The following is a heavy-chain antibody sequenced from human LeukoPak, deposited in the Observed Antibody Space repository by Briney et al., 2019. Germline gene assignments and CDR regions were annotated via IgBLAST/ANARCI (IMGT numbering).Heavy chain of an antibody. CDR2: IYYSGST. J-gene: IGHJ5*02. Sequence: MPSETLSLTCTVSGGSISSGDYYWSWIRQPPGKGLEWIGYIYYSGSTNYNPSLKSRVTISVDTSKNQFSLKLSSVTAADTAVYYCARVGYCSSTSCRVKSMPLVDWFDPWGQGTLVTVSS. D-gene: IGHD2-2*01. V-gene: IGHV4-61*08. CDR3: ARVGYCSSTSCRVKSMPLVDWFDP. CDR1: GGSISSGDYY.